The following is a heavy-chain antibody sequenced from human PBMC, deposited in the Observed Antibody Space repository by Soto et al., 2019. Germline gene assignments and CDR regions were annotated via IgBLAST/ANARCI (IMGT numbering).Heavy chain of an antibody. V-gene: IGHV1-3*01. CDR1: GYTFTSYA. D-gene: IGHD6-19*01. CDR3: ARDPGGWPDY. CDR2: INAGNGNT. J-gene: IGHJ4*02. Sequence: QVQLVQSGAEVKKPGASVKVSCRASGYTFTSYAIHWVRQAPGQRLEWMGWINAGNGNTKYSQKFQDRVTITRDTSASTAYMELSSLRSEDTAVYYCARDPGGWPDYWGQGSLVTVSS.